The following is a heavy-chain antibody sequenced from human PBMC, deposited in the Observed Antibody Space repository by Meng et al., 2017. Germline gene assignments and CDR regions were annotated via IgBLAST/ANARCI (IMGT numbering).Heavy chain of an antibody. D-gene: IGHD2-15*01. V-gene: IGHV3-30*04. Sequence: GESLKISCAASGFTFSSYAMHWVRQAPGKGLEWVAVISYDGSNKYYADSVKGRFTISRDNSKNTLYLQMNSLRAEDTAVYYCARVANIVVVVDATGLDYWGQGTLVTVSS. CDR3: ARVANIVVVVDATGLDY. CDR2: ISYDGSNK. CDR1: GFTFSSYA. J-gene: IGHJ4*02.